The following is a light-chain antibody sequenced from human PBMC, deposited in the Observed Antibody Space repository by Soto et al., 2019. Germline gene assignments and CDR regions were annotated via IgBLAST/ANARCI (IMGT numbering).Light chain of an antibody. Sequence: QSVLTQPPSVSAAPGQKVTISCSGSSSNIGNDYVSWYQQLPGTAPKLLIYANNQRPSGIPDRFSGSKSGTSATLGITGLQTGDEADYYCGTWHSSLRAYVFGTGTKATVL. J-gene: IGLJ1*01. CDR1: SSNIGNDY. CDR3: GTWHSSLRAYV. V-gene: IGLV1-51*01. CDR2: ANN.